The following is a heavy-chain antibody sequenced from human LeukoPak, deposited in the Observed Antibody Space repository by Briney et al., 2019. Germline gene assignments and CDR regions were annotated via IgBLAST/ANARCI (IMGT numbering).Heavy chain of an antibody. Sequence: GGSLRLSCAASGFTFRTYGMHWVRQVPGKGLEWMALIRNDGSNEYNVDAVKGRFTISRDNSKNTLYLQMDSLRVEDTAVYYCARGYGSGSPYFDYCGQGALVTVSS. V-gene: IGHV3-30*02. D-gene: IGHD3-10*01. CDR2: IRNDGSNE. CDR1: GFTFRTYG. J-gene: IGHJ4*02. CDR3: ARGYGSGSPYFDY.